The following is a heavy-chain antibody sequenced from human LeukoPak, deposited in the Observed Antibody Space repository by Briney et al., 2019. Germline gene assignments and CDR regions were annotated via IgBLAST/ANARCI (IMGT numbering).Heavy chain of an antibody. D-gene: IGHD2-2*02. V-gene: IGHV1-69*13. J-gene: IGHJ6*03. CDR1: GGTFSSYA. Sequence: ASVKVSXKASGGTFSSYAISWVRQAPGQGLEWMGGIIPIFGTANYAQKFQGRVTITADESTSTAYMELSSLRSEDTAVYYCARHPGYCSSTSCYTATNYYYYYYMDVWGKGTTVTVSS. CDR3: ARHPGYCSSTSCYTATNYYYYYYMDV. CDR2: IIPIFGTA.